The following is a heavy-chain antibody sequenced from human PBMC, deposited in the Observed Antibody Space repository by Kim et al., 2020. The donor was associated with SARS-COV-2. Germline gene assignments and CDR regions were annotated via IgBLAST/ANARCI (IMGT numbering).Heavy chain of an antibody. CDR2: ISDDGTKE. J-gene: IGHJ4*02. CDR3: AKDTSICTSTSCYGADS. V-gene: IGHV3-30*18. D-gene: IGHD2-2*01. CDR1: GVIFSRYG. Sequence: GGSLRLSCVVSGVIFSRYGVHWVRQAPGKGLEWVAVISDDGTKEYFGESVKGRFTISRDNSNNTLYLQMNRLRPEDTAIYYCAKDTSICTSTSCYGADSWGQGTLVTVSS.